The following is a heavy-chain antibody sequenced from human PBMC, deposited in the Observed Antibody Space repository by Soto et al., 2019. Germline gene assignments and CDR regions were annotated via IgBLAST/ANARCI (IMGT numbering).Heavy chain of an antibody. D-gene: IGHD1-26*01. J-gene: IGHJ6*02. CDR1: GDSGSSNSAA. Sequence: QILSLPCAISGDSGSSNSAAWSWIRQSTSRGLEWLGRTYYRSKWYNDYAVSVKSRITIKPDTSKNQFSLQLNSVTPEDTAVYYCARDRWELLANYDYGMDVWGQGTTVTVSS. V-gene: IGHV6-1*01. CDR3: ARDRWELLANYDYGMDV. CDR2: TYYRSKWYN.